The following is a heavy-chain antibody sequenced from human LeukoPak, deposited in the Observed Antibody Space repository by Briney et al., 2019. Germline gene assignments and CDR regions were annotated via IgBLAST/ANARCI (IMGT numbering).Heavy chain of an antibody. CDR2: INPNSGGT. CDR3: ARGRGARYYDSSGLYYFDY. CDR1: GYTFTDYY. Sequence: GASVKVSCKASGYTFTDYYIHWVRQAPGQGLEWMGWINPNSGGTKYAQNFQGRVTMTRDTSINTAYMDLSRLTSDDTAVYYYARGRGARYYDSSGLYYFDYWGLGTLVTVSS. V-gene: IGHV1-2*02. J-gene: IGHJ4*02. D-gene: IGHD3-22*01.